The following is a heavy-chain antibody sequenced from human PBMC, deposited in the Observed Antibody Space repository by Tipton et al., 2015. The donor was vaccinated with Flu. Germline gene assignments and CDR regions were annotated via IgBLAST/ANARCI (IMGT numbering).Heavy chain of an antibody. Sequence: QLVQSGGGLIQRGGSLRLSCVVSGFTVSSNYMAWVRQAPGKGLEWVSVIYSGGSTKYADSVKGRFTISRDNSKNTLYLQMNSLRAGDTAVYYCARGRGYCVTTTCLLPFDFWGQGTLVTVSS. CDR1: GFTVSSNY. V-gene: IGHV3-53*01. J-gene: IGHJ4*02. CDR3: ARGRGYCVTTTCLLPFDF. D-gene: IGHD2-2*01. CDR2: IYSGGST.